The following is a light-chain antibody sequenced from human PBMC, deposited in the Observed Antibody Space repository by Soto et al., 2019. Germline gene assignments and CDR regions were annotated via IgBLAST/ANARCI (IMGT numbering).Light chain of an antibody. CDR3: SSYAGSNNYV. CDR1: SSDVGGYNY. V-gene: IGLV2-8*01. J-gene: IGLJ1*01. CDR2: EVS. Sequence: QSALTQPPSASGSPGQSVTISCTGTSSDVGGYNYVSWCQQHPGKPPKLIIYEVSKRPSGVPDRFFGSKSGNTASLTVSGLQAGDEADYYCSSYAGSNNYVFGTGTKVTVL.